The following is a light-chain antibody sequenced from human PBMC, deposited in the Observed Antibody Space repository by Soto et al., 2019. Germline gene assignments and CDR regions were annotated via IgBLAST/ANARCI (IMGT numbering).Light chain of an antibody. J-gene: IGKJ5*01. CDR2: GAS. CDR3: HHYGGSPIT. Sequence: EIALTQSPGSLSLSPGERAALSGRASQSVNSDYLGWFQQKPGQAPRLLIYGASTRATGIPDRFSGSGSGTDFTLTISRLEPEDFAVYYCHHYGGSPITFGQGTRLEIK. CDR1: QSVNSDY. V-gene: IGKV3-20*01.